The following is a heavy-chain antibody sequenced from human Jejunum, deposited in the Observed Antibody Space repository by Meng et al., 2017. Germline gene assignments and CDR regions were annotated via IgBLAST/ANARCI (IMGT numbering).Heavy chain of an antibody. CDR2: VTGSGAST. D-gene: IGHD2-2*01. J-gene: IGHJ4*02. V-gene: IGHV3-23*01. CDR3: AKHEAYAGSQPFDS. Sequence: GESLKISCAASGFTFSSFGMSWVRQAPGKGLEWVSSVTGSGASTYYADSVRGRFTISRDNSRDTVYLQMSSLRVGDTALYFCAKHEAYAGSQPFDSWAQGTRV. CDR1: GFTFSSFG.